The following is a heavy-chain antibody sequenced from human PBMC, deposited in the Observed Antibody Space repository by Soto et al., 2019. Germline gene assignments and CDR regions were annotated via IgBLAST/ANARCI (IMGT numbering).Heavy chain of an antibody. Sequence: EVQLVESGGGLVQPGVSLRLSCAASGFTFSLYSMSWVRQAPGKGLEWVSYISRSSTGIHYADSVKGRFTTSRDDATNSRHLQMNSLRDGDTGVYYCARAVTWGLDVWGQGTTVSIAS. V-gene: IGHV3-48*02. CDR3: ARAVTWGLDV. J-gene: IGHJ6*02. CDR2: ISRSSTGI. CDR1: GFTFSLYS. D-gene: IGHD3-10*01.